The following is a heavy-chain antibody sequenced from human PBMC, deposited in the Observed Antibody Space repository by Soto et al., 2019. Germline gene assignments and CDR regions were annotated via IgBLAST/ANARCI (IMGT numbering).Heavy chain of an antibody. D-gene: IGHD6-25*01. CDR1: GYTFTSYY. Sequence: QVQLVQSGAEVKKPGASVRVSCKASGYTFTSYYIHCVRQAPGQGLEWMAIVNPTGGSTNYAQKFPGRLTVTFDTSTRTVFMELNSLRYEDMAVYYCARHLAAGDSWGQGTLVTVSS. J-gene: IGHJ4*02. CDR2: VNPTGGST. CDR3: ARHLAAGDS. V-gene: IGHV1-46*03.